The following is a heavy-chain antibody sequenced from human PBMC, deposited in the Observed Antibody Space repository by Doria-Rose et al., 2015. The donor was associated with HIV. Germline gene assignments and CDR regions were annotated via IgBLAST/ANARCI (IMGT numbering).Heavy chain of an antibody. V-gene: IGHV2-26*01. CDR2: IFSDDEI. CDR1: GVSLSSPGMG. Sequence: QITLKESGPVLVKPTETLTLTCTVSGVSLSSPGMGVSWIRQPPGKALEWLANIFSDDEISYKTSLKSRLTISRGTSKSQVALTMTDMDPVDTATYYCARIKSSRWYHKYYFDFWGQGTLVIVSA. CDR3: ARIKSSRWYHKYYFDF. J-gene: IGHJ4*02. D-gene: IGHD6-13*01.